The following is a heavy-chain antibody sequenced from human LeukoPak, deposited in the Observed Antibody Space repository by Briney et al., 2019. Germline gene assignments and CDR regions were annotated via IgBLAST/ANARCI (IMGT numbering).Heavy chain of an antibody. CDR3: AKDLDDFWSGYYTEDAFDI. Sequence: GGSLRLSCAASGFTFSSYAMSWVRQAPGKGLEWVSTISGSGGSTYYADSVKGRFTISRDNSKNTLYLHMNSLRAEDTAVYYCAKDLDDFWSGYYTEDAFDIWGQGTMVTVSS. CDR2: ISGSGGST. CDR1: GFTFSSYA. D-gene: IGHD3-3*01. V-gene: IGHV3-23*01. J-gene: IGHJ3*02.